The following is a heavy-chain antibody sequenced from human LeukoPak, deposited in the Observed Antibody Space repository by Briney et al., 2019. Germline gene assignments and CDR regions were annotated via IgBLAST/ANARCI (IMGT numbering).Heavy chain of an antibody. V-gene: IGHV3-23*01. CDR1: GFMFSSYA. D-gene: IGHD5-18*01. CDR3: AKAIEGLNTAMGH. CDR2: IGGSGGST. J-gene: IGHJ4*02. Sequence: GGSLRLSCAASGFMFSSYAMNWVRQAPGKGLEWVSLIGGSGGSTYYADSVRGRFTISRDNSKDTLYLQMNSLRAEDTAVYYCAKAIEGLNTAMGHWGQGTLVTVSS.